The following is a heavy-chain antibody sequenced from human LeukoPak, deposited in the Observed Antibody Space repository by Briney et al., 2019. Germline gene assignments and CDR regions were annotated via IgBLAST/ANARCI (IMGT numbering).Heavy chain of an antibody. J-gene: IGHJ4*02. CDR3: ARHKGSDYYDSSGYYFDY. Sequence: SETLSLTCTVSGGSISSSSYYWGWIRQPPGKGLEWIGSIYYSGSTYYNPSLKSRVTISVDTSKNQFSLKLSFVTAADTAVYYCARHKGSDYYDSSGYYFDYWGQGTLVTVSS. D-gene: IGHD3-22*01. V-gene: IGHV4-39*01. CDR1: GGSISSSSYY. CDR2: IYYSGST.